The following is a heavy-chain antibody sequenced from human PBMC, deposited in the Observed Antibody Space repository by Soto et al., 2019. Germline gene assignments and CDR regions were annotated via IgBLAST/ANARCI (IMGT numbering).Heavy chain of an antibody. CDR2: ISGSGGST. CDR1: GFTFSNYA. J-gene: IGHJ4*02. CDR3: AKGSLIVVVTFDY. V-gene: IGHV3-23*01. D-gene: IGHD3-22*01. Sequence: GGSLRLSCAASGFTFSNYAMSWVRQAPGKGLEWVSAISGSGGSTYYADSVKGRFTISRDNSKNTLYLQMNSLRAEDTAVYYCAKGSLIVVVTFDYWGQGTLVTVSS.